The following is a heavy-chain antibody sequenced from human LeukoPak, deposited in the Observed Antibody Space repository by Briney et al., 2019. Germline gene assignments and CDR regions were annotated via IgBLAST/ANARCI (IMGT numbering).Heavy chain of an antibody. CDR2: IKGKTDGGTT. CDR3: TRAAYYDFWSGYYF. J-gene: IGHJ4*02. V-gene: IGHV3-15*01. CDR1: GFTFSNAW. D-gene: IGHD3-3*01. Sequence: PGGSLRLSCAASGFTFSNAWMSWVRQAPGKGLEWVGRIKGKTDGGTTDYAAPVKGRFTISRDDSKNTLYLQMNSLKTEDTAVYYCTRAAYYDFWSGYYFWGQGTLVTVSS.